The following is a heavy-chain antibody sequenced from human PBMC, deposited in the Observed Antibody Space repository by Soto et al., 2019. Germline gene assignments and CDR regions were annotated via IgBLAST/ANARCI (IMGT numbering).Heavy chain of an antibody. V-gene: IGHV1-3*01. J-gene: IGHJ5*02. CDR2: INAASGNT. CDR1: GYSLNKYV. CDR3: ARGWSEYQVVFGWFDP. D-gene: IGHD3-10*02. Sequence: ASVKVSCKASGYSLNKYVMHWVRQAPGQRLEWMGWINAASGNTKHSQKFKGRVTISRDTSARTTYMDLSRLRSDDTAVYYCARGWSEYQVVFGWFDPWGQGTVVTVSS.